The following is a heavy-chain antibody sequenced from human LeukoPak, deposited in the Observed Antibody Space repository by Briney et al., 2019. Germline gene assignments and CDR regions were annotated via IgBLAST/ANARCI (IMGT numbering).Heavy chain of an antibody. D-gene: IGHD1-26*01. V-gene: IGHV3-20*04. J-gene: IGHJ4*02. CDR2: INWNGGST. CDR3: ARAHYSGSFGY. Sequence: GGSLRLSCAASGFIFDDYGMSWVRQAPGKGLVGVSGINWNGGSTGYADSVKGRFTISRDNAKNSLYLQMNSLRAEDTALYYCARAHYSGSFGYWGQGTLVTVSS. CDR1: GFIFDDYG.